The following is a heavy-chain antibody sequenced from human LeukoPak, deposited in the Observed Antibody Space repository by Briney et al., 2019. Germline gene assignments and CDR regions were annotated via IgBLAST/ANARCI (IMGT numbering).Heavy chain of an antibody. Sequence: SETLSLTCAVSGYSISTGYFWGWIRQSPGHGLEWIGSIFHTGSASYNPSLKSRATLSVDTSKNEFSLKLTSVSAADTAIYYCASPRGTYIDYWGQGTLVIVSS. J-gene: IGHJ4*02. CDR2: IFHTGSA. D-gene: IGHD3-16*01. CDR3: ASPRGTYIDY. CDR1: GYSISTGYF. V-gene: IGHV4-38-2*01.